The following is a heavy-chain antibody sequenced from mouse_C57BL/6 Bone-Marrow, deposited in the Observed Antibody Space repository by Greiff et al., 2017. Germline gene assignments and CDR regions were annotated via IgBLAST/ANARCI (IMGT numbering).Heavy chain of an antibody. CDR1: AYTFTSYW. D-gene: IGHD2-4*01. CDR3: ARIYYDPPWFAY. J-gene: IGHJ3*01. V-gene: IGHV1-64*01. Sequence: QVQLQQPGAELVKPGASVKLSCKASAYTFTSYWMHWVKQRPGQGLEWIGMIHPNSGSTNYNEKFKSKATLTVDKSSSTAYMQLSSLTSEDSAVYYCARIYYDPPWFAYWGQGALVTVSA. CDR2: IHPNSGST.